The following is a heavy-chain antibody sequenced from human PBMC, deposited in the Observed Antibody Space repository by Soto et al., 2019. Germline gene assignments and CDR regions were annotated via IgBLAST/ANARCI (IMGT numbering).Heavy chain of an antibody. CDR2: IYYSGST. J-gene: IGHJ6*03. V-gene: IGHV4-59*08. Sequence: SETLSLTCTVSGGSISSYYWSWIRQPPGKGLEWIGYIYYSGSTNYNPSLKSRVTISVDTSKNQFSLKLSSVTAADTAVYYCARLGYCTNGVCYSHYYYYYYMDVCGKRTPVTVSS. D-gene: IGHD2-8*01. CDR1: GGSISSYY. CDR3: ARLGYCTNGVCYSHYYYYYYMDV.